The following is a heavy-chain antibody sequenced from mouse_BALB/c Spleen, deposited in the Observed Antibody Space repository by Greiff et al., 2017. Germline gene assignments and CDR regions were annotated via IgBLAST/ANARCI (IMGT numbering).Heavy chain of an antibody. CDR1: GFTFSSYT. D-gene: IGHD1-2*01. Sequence: DVMLVESGGGLVQPGGSLKLSCAASGFTFSSYTMSWVRQTPEKRLEWVAYISNGGGSTYYPDTVKGRFTISRDNAKNTLYLQMSSLKSEDRAMYYCARHTTAYYAMDYWGQGTSVTVSS. V-gene: IGHV5-12-2*01. J-gene: IGHJ4*01. CDR3: ARHTTAYYAMDY. CDR2: ISNGGGST.